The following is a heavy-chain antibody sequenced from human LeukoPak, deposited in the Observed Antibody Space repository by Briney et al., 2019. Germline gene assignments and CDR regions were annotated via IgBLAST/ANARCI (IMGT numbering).Heavy chain of an antibody. D-gene: IGHD6-13*01. J-gene: IGHJ4*02. CDR1: GGSISSSSYY. V-gene: IGHV4-39*01. CDR3: ARGVRWSSWYPSYFDY. CDR2: IYYSGST. Sequence: PSETLSLTCTVSGGSISSSSYYWGWIRQPPGKGLEWIGSIYYSGSTYYNPSHKSRVTISVDTSKNQFSLKLSSVTAADTAVYYCARGVRWSSWYPSYFDYWGQGTLVTVSS.